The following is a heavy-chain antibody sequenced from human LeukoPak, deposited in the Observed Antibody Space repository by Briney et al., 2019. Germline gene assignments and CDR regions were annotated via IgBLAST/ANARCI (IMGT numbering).Heavy chain of an antibody. V-gene: IGHV4-39*07. CDR2: IYYSGST. J-gene: IGHJ6*03. CDR1: GGSISSSSYY. Sequence: SETLSLTCTVSGGSISSSSYYWGWIRQPPGKGLEWIGSIYYSGSTYYNPSLKSRVTISVDTSKNQFSLKLSSVTAADTAVYYWARAGVPSSSWSYYYYYMDVWGKGTTVTVSS. CDR3: ARAGVPSSSWSYYYYYMDV. D-gene: IGHD6-13*01.